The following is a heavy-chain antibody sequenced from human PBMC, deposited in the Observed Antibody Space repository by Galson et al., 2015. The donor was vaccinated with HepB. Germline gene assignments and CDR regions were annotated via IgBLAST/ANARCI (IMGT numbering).Heavy chain of an antibody. D-gene: IGHD3-3*01. J-gene: IGHJ5*02. CDR3: ARDGRPAYYDFWSGTSGGQNWFDP. CDR2: ISYDGSNK. V-gene: IGHV3-30-3*01. Sequence: SLRLSCAASGFTFSSYAMHWVRQAPGKGLEWVAVISYDGSNKYYADSVKGRFTISRDNSKNTLYLQMNSLRAEDTAVYYCARDGRPAYYDFWSGTSGGQNWFDPWGQGTLVTVSS. CDR1: GFTFSSYA.